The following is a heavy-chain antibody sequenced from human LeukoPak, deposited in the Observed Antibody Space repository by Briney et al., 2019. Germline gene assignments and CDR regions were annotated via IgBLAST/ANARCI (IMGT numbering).Heavy chain of an antibody. D-gene: IGHD2-2*02. Sequence: ASVKVSCKASGGTFSSYTISWVRQAPGQGLEWMGRIIPILGIANYAQKFQGRVTITADKSTSTAYMELSSLRSEDTAVYYCARDLSYNYFDYWGQGTLVTVSS. CDR1: GGTFSSYT. V-gene: IGHV1-69*04. CDR3: ARDLSYNYFDY. CDR2: IIPILGIA. J-gene: IGHJ4*02.